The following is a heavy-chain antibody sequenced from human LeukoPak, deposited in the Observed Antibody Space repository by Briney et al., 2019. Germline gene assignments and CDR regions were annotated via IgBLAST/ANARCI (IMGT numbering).Heavy chain of an antibody. Sequence: SETLSLTCTVSGGSISSYYWSWIRQPPGKGLEWIGYIYYSGSTYYNPSLKSRVTISVDTSKNQFSLKLSSVTAADTAVYYCARRDRVATIKGGYYFDYWGQGTLVTVSS. CDR3: ARRDRVATIKGGYYFDY. CDR1: GGSISSYY. CDR2: IYYSGST. V-gene: IGHV4-59*06. D-gene: IGHD5-12*01. J-gene: IGHJ4*02.